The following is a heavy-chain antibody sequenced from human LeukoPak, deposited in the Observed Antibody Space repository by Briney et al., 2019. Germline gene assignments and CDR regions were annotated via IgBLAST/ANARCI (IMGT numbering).Heavy chain of an antibody. CDR1: GGSISSYY. J-gene: IGHJ2*01. Sequence: SETLSLTCTVSGGSISSYYWSWIRQPPGKGLEWIGYIYYTGSINYNPSLKSRVTISIDTSKNQFSLKLSSMTAADTAVYYCARRPRGVVVASTHWYFDLWGRGTLVTVSS. CDR3: ARRPRGVVVASTHWYFDL. CDR2: IYYTGSI. V-gene: IGHV4-59*08. D-gene: IGHD2-15*01.